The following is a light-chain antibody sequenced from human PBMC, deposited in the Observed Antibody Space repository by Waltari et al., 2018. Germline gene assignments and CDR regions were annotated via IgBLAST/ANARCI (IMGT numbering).Light chain of an antibody. J-gene: IGKJ1*01. Sequence: DIVMTKYPDSLAVSLGERATIDCKSSQSVFYRSDNKNYLAWYQHKPGQPPKLLFYWASTRESGVPDRFSASGSGTDFTLTINNLQAEDVAVYYCQQYYRSRTFGQGTKVEIK. CDR1: QSVFYRSDNKNY. CDR2: WAS. CDR3: QQYYRSRT. V-gene: IGKV4-1*01.